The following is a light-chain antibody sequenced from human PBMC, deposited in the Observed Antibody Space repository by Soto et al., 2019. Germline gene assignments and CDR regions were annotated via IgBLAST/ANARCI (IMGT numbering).Light chain of an antibody. V-gene: IGLV2-23*01. J-gene: IGLJ2*01. CDR1: SSDVGTYHL. Sequence: QSALTQPASVSGSPGQSITISYSGSSSDVGTYHLVSWYQHPPGKAPRLIIYEGSKRHSGVSNRFSASYSDTKASLTISGLQAEDEADYYCCSYAGGSDIVIFGGGTKLTVL. CDR3: CSYAGGSDIVI. CDR2: EGS.